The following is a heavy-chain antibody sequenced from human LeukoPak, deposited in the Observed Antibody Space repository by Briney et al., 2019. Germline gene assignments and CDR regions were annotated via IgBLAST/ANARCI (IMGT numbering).Heavy chain of an antibody. CDR1: GFTFSSYW. CDR3: ARVRRFGDYGDFDY. CDR2: INSDGSST. V-gene: IGHV3-74*01. J-gene: IGHJ4*02. Sequence: GGSLRLSCAGSGFTFSSYWMHWVRQAPGKGLVWVSRINSDGSSTTYADSVKGRFTISRDNAKNSLYLQMNSLRDEDTAVYFCARVRRFGDYGDFDYWGQGTLVTVSS. D-gene: IGHD4-17*01.